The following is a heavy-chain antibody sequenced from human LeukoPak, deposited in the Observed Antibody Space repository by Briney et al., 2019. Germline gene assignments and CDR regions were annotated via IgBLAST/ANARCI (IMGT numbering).Heavy chain of an antibody. D-gene: IGHD6-13*01. J-gene: IGHJ2*01. V-gene: IGHV4-34*01. CDR2: INHSGST. CDR3: ARRRLDSSSWRGARPRDWYFDL. CDR1: GGSFSGYY. Sequence: SETLSLTCAVYGGSFSGYYWSWIRQPPGKGLEWIGEINHSGSTNYNPSLKSRVTISVDTSKNQFSLKLSSVTAADTAVYYCARRRLDSSSWRGARPRDWYFDLWGRGTLVTVSS.